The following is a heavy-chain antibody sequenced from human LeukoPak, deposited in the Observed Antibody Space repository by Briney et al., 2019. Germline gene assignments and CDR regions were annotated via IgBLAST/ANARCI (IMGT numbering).Heavy chain of an antibody. Sequence: GGSLRLSCAASGFTVSSNYMSWVRQAPGKGLEWVSVIYSGGSTYYADSVMGRFTISRDNSKNTLYLQMNSLRAEDTAVYYYASQNYDSSGYQDYWGQGTLVTVSS. CDR3: ASQNYDSSGYQDY. D-gene: IGHD3-22*01. V-gene: IGHV3-53*01. CDR2: IYSGGST. J-gene: IGHJ4*02. CDR1: GFTVSSNY.